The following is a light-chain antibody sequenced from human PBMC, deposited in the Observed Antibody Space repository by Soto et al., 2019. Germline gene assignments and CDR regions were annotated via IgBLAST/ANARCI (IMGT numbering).Light chain of an antibody. CDR2: GAS. CDR3: QQYNNWPQT. Sequence: EIVMTQSPATLSVSPGERATLSCRASQSVSSNLAWYQQKPGQAPRLLIYGASTRATGIPDRFSGSGSGTEFTLTMSSLQSEDFAVYYCQQYNNWPQTFGQGTKVEIK. J-gene: IGKJ1*01. CDR1: QSVSSN. V-gene: IGKV3-15*01.